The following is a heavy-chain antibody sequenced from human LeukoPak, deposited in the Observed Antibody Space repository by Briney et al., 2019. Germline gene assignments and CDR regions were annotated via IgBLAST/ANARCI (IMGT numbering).Heavy chain of an antibody. J-gene: IGHJ2*01. D-gene: IGHD2-15*01. CDR1: GGSINNYY. CDR2: IFTSGST. Sequence: SETLSLTCAVSGGSINNYYWSWIRQPAGKGLEWIGRIFTSGSTNYNSSLKSRVTISIDRSKNQFSLKLNSVTAADTAVYYCARDATGANWYFDLWGRGTLVTVSS. V-gene: IGHV4-4*07. CDR3: ARDATGANWYFDL.